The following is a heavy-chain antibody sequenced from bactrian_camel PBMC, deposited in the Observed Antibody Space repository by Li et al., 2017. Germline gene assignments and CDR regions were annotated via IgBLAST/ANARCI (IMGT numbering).Heavy chain of an antibody. Sequence: HVQLVESGGGSVQPGGSLKLSCEVRGSIARPTCMGWFRSGSGKWREGVASIYTGGDGRAIWTDRSVRGRFTISKAQNILTLQMNSLKAEHTAMYYCAADNPFVNVVTALDPKSYDYWGQGTQVTVS. D-gene: IGHD3*01. J-gene: IGHJ4*01. CDR3: AADNPFVNVVTALDPKSYDY. CDR1: GSIARPTC. CDR2: IYTGGDGR. V-gene: IGHV3S54*01.